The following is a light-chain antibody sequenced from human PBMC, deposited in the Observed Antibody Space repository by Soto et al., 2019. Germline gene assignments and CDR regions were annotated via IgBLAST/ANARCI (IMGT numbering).Light chain of an antibody. CDR3: QQRNYWQVT. CDR1: QSVSSD. J-gene: IGKJ5*01. CDR2: GAS. Sequence: EIVMTQSPATLSVSPGERATLSCRASQSVSSDLAWYHQKPGQAPRLLIYGASTRATGIPDRFSGSGSGTDFTLTTSRLEPEDFAIYYCQQRNYWQVTFGQGTRLEI. V-gene: IGKV3D-15*01.